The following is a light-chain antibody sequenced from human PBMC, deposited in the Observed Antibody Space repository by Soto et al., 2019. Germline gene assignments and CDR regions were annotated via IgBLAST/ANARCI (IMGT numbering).Light chain of an antibody. Sequence: EIVLTQSPGTLSLSPGERATLSCRASQSVSSSCLAWYQQKPGQAPRLLIYGASSRATAIPDRFSGSGSGTDFTLTISRLEPEDFAVYYCQQYGTSPRTFGQGTRVEIK. J-gene: IGKJ1*01. V-gene: IGKV3-20*01. CDR3: QQYGTSPRT. CDR1: QSVSSSC. CDR2: GAS.